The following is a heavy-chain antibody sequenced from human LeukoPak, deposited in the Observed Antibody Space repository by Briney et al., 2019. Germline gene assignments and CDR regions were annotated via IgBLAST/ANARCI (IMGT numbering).Heavy chain of an antibody. CDR1: GASISSRSYY. CDR3: ARRIARGVFDI. CDR2: IYYSGNT. Sequence: PSETLSLTCTVSGASISSRSYYWDWIRQPPGKGLEWIGSIYYSGNTYYKPSLKSRATISVDTSKNQFSLKLSSVTAADTAVFYCARRIARGVFDIWGQGTMVTVSS. V-gene: IGHV4-39*01. J-gene: IGHJ3*02. D-gene: IGHD6-13*01.